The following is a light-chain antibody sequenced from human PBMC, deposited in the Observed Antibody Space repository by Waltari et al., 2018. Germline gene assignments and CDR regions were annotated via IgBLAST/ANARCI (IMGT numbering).Light chain of an antibody. Sequence: QAVVTQEPSLTVSPGGTVTLTCGSNTGAVTSGHYPYWFQQKPGQAPRTLIYDTDNKHAWTPARFSGSLLGCKAALTLSAAQPEDEAEYYCLLSYSDSWLFGGGTKLTVL. CDR3: LLSYSDSWL. CDR1: TGAVTSGHY. CDR2: DTD. V-gene: IGLV7-46*01. J-gene: IGLJ2*01.